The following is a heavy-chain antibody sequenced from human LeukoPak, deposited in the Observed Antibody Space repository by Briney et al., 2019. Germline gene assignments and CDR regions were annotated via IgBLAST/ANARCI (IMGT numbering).Heavy chain of an antibody. J-gene: IGHJ4*02. D-gene: IGHD6-13*01. CDR3: ARDPLSSSWYGFDY. Sequence: PGGSLRLSCAASGFTFSSYAMHWVRQAPGKGLEWVAVISYDGSNKYYADSVKGRFTISRDNSKNTLYLQMNSLRAEDTAVYYCARDPLSSSWYGFDYWGQGTLVTVSS. CDR2: ISYDGSNK. V-gene: IGHV3-30*04. CDR1: GFTFSSYA.